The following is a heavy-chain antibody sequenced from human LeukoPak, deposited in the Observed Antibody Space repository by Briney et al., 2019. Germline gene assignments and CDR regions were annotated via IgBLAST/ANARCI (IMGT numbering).Heavy chain of an antibody. CDR1: GYTFTSYG. CDR2: ISVYNGNT. D-gene: IGHD3-3*01. J-gene: IGHJ3*02. CDR3: ARDGPRITIFGVVIKGDHDAFDI. Sequence: ASVKVSCKASGYTFTSYGISWVRQAPGQGLEWMGWISVYNGNTNYAQKLQGRVTMTTDTSTSTAYMELRSLRSDDTAVYYCARDGPRITIFGVVIKGDHDAFDIWGQGTMVTVSS. V-gene: IGHV1-18*01.